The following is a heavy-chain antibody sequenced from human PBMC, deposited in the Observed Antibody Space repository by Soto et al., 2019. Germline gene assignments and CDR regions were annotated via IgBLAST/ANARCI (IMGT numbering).Heavy chain of an antibody. CDR1: GFTFSSYA. CDR3: AKDCYYGSGTRPDAFDI. D-gene: IGHD3-10*01. Sequence: PGGSLRLSCAASGFTFSSYAMSWVRQAPGKGLEWVSAISGSGGSTYYADSVKGRFTISRDNSKNTLYLQMNSLRAEDTAVYYCAKDCYYGSGTRPDAFDIWGQGTLVTVSS. J-gene: IGHJ3*02. CDR2: ISGSGGST. V-gene: IGHV3-23*01.